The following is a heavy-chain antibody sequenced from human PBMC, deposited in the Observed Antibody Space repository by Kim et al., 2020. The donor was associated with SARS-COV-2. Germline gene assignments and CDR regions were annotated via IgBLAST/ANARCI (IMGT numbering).Heavy chain of an antibody. J-gene: IGHJ4*02. V-gene: IGHV3-23*01. CDR3: EASDY. CDR2: ISDSGVRK. Sequence: ISDSGVRKHYADSVKGRFIISRDNSKSTLFLQMNSLRAEDTAVYYCEASDYWGQGSLVTVSS.